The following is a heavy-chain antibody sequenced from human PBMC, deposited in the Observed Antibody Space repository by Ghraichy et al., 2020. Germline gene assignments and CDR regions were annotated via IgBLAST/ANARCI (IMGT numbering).Heavy chain of an antibody. J-gene: IGHJ4*02. CDR2: INPNSGGT. CDR1: GYTFTGYY. Sequence: ASVKVSCKASGYTFTGYYMHWVRQAPGQGLEWMGWINPNSGGTNYAQKFQGWVTMTRDTSISTAYMELSRLRSDDTAVYYCARANMVRGVIEYYFDYWGQGTLVTVSS. CDR3: ARANMVRGVIEYYFDY. V-gene: IGHV1-2*04. D-gene: IGHD3-10*01.